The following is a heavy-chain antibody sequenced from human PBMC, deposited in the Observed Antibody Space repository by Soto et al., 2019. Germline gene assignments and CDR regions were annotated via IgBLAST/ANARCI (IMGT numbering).Heavy chain of an antibody. CDR2: IWYDGSNK. Sequence: GGSLRLSCAASGFTFSSYGMHWVRQAPGKGLEWVAVIWYDGSNKYYADSVKGRFTISRDNSKNTLYLQMNSLRAEDTAVYYCARDSFVAARPRYDFDYWGQGTLVTVSS. J-gene: IGHJ4*02. CDR1: GFTFSSYG. CDR3: ARDSFVAARPRYDFDY. V-gene: IGHV3-33*01. D-gene: IGHD6-6*01.